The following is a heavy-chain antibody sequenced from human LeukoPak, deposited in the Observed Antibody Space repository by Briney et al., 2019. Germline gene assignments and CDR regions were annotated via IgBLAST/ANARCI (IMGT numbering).Heavy chain of an antibody. Sequence: GGSLRLSCAASGFMFKIHAMSWVRQAPGKGLEWVSTISGDGGSTYYADSVKGRFTISRDNSKNTLYLQMNSLRAEDTAVYYCAKDRIGSCYYGGDSWGQGTLVTVFS. J-gene: IGHJ4*02. CDR1: GFMFKIHA. V-gene: IGHV3-23*01. D-gene: IGHD2-2*01. CDR3: AKDRIGSCYYGGDS. CDR2: ISGDGGST.